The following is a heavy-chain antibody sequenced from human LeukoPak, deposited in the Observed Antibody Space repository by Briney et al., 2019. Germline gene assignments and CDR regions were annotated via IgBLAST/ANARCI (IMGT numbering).Heavy chain of an antibody. Sequence: GGSLRLSCAASGFTFSSAWMGWVRQAPGKGLEWVGRIKSKTDGETTAYGAPVNGRFTISRDDSKNTQYLQMNSLKAEDTAVYYCTTDSLVMNYWGQGTLVTVSS. CDR1: GFTFSSAW. J-gene: IGHJ4*02. CDR3: TTDSLVMNY. CDR2: IKSKTDGETT. V-gene: IGHV3-15*01. D-gene: IGHD2-21*01.